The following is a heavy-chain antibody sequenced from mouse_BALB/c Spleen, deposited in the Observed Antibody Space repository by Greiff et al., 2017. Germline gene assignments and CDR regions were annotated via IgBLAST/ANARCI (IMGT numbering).Heavy chain of an antibody. CDR2: ILPGSGST. V-gene: IGHV1-9*01. D-gene: IGHD2-14*01. CDR1: GYTFSSYW. CDR3: ARCYRYDGSLDY. J-gene: IGHJ4*01. Sequence: VHLVESGAELMKPGASVKISCKATGYTFSSYWIEWVKQRPGHGLEWIGEILPGSGSTNYNEKFKGKATFTADTSSNTAYMQLSSLTSEDSAVYYCARCYRYDGSLDYWGQGTSVTVSS.